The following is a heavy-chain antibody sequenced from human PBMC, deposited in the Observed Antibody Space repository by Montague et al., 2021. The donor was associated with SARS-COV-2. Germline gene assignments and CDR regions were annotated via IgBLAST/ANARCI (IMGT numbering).Heavy chain of an antibody. CDR1: LGSITTNTSY. V-gene: IGHV4-39*07. CDR2: IHKSGTT. CDR3: GRGGGIAVAHD. D-gene: IGHD6-19*01. J-gene: IGHJ4*02. Sequence: SETLSLTCTVSLGSITTNTSYWSWVRQPPLKGLEWVGTIHKSGTTYKXPSLKSRVTISLHTSNNQVSLNLDSVTAADTAVYFCGRGGGIAVAHDWGQGILVTVS.